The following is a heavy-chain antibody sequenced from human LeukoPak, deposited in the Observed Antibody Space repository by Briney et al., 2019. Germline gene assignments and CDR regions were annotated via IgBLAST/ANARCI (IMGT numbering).Heavy chain of an antibody. CDR1: GFTFSSYS. Sequence: QSGGSLRLSCAASGFTFSSYSMNWVRQAPGKGLEWVTYISSSSSTIYYADSVKGRFTISRDNAKNSLYLQMNSLRAEDTAVYYCARDRKAAGPSKTSIDYWGQGTLVTVSS. CDR2: ISSSSSTI. D-gene: IGHD6-13*01. V-gene: IGHV3-48*04. CDR3: ARDRKAAGPSKTSIDY. J-gene: IGHJ4*02.